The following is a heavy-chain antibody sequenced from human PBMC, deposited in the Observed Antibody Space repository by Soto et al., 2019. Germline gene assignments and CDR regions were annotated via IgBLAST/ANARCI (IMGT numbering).Heavy chain of an antibody. V-gene: IGHV3-23*01. J-gene: IGHJ4*02. Sequence: EVQLLDSGGGLVQPGGSLRLSCAASGFTFSRYAMSCVRQAPGKGLEWVSAISGSGGSTYYADSVKGRFTISRDNSKNTLYLQMNSLRAEDTAVYYCAKNNLFGSGTEDYWGPGALVTVSS. CDR1: GFTFSRYA. CDR2: ISGSGGST. D-gene: IGHD3-10*01. CDR3: AKNNLFGSGTEDY.